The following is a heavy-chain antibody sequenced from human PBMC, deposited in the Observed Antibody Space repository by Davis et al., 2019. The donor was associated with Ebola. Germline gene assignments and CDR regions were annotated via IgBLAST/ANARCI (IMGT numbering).Heavy chain of an antibody. V-gene: IGHV3-30-3*01. Sequence: PGGSLRLSCAASGFTFSSYAMHWVRQAPGKGLEWVAVISYDGSNKYYADSVNGRFTISRDNSKNTLYLQMNSLRAEDTAVYYCAREYSNYRGAEYFQHWGQGTLVTVSS. D-gene: IGHD4-11*01. CDR2: ISYDGSNK. CDR3: AREYSNYRGAEYFQH. CDR1: GFTFSSYA. J-gene: IGHJ1*01.